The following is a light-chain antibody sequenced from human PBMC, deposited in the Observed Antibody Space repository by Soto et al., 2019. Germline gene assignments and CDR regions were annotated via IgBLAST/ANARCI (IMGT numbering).Light chain of an antibody. CDR3: QQYNNWPPT. CDR1: QSVSSSY. CDR2: DAS. Sequence: DIVLTQSPGTLSLSPGERATLSCRASQSVSSSYLAWYQQKPGQAPRLLIYDASNRATGIPARFSGSGSGTEFTLTISSLQSEDFAVYYCQQYNNWPPTFGQGTKVDIK. J-gene: IGKJ1*01. V-gene: IGKV3D-15*01.